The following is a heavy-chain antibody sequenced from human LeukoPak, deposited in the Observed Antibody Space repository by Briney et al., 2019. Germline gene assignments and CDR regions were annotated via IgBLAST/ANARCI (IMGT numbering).Heavy chain of an antibody. CDR2: MSPNSGNT. D-gene: IGHD3-3*01. J-gene: IGHJ4*02. CDR1: GYTFTSYD. Sequence: ASVKVSCKASGYTFTSYDINWVRQATGQGLEWMGWMSPNSGNTGYPQKFQGRVTMTRNTSISTAYMELSSLRSEDTAVYYCARGIRITIFGVGAEGYWGQGTLVTVSS. CDR3: ARGIRITIFGVGAEGY. V-gene: IGHV1-8*01.